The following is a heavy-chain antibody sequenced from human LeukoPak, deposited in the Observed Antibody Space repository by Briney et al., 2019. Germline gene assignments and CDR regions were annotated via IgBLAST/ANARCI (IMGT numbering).Heavy chain of an antibody. CDR3: ARGGTLTAGAFDI. CDR1: GGSITIYY. J-gene: IGHJ3*02. Sequence: SETLSLTCTVSGGSITIYYWSWIRQPAGKGLEWIGRIYTSGSTNYNPSLKSRVTMSVDTSKNQFSLKLISVTAADTAVYYCARGGTLTAGAFDIWGQGTMVTVSS. CDR2: IYTSGST. D-gene: IGHD3-16*01. V-gene: IGHV4-4*07.